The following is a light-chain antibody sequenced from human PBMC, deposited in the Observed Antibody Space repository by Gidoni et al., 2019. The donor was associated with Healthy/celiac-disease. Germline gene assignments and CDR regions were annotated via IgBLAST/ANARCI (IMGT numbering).Light chain of an antibody. CDR3: QVWNSSSDHLV. CDR2: DDS. V-gene: IGLV3-21*02. CDR1: NIGSKS. J-gene: IGLJ2*01. Sequence: SYVLTQPPSVSMAPVQTARITCGGNNIGSKSVHWYQQKPGPAPVLVVYDDSDRPSGIPEQFSGSNSGSTATLTIGRGKAGDEADYSCQVWNSSSDHLVFGGGTKLTVL.